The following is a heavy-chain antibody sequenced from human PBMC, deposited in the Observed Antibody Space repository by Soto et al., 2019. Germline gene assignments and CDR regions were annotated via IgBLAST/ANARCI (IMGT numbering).Heavy chain of an antibody. CDR2: ISAYNGNT. J-gene: IGHJ6*02. CDR1: GYTFTSYG. V-gene: IGHV1-18*01. CDR3: ARDPVLRFLEWPTHYGMDV. D-gene: IGHD3-3*01. Sequence: ASVKVSCKASGYTFTSYGISWVRQAPGQGLEWMGWISAYNGNTNYAQKLQGRVTMTTDTSTSTAYMELRSLRPDDTAVYYCARDPVLRFLEWPTHYGMDVWGQGTTVTVSS.